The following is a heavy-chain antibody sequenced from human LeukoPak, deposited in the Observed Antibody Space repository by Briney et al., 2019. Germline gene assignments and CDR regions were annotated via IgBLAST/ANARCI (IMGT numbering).Heavy chain of an antibody. CDR1: GGSISRYY. CDR3: ATYDFWSGPITY. J-gene: IGHJ4*02. CDR2: IYYSGST. D-gene: IGHD3-3*01. V-gene: IGHV4-59*01. Sequence: SETLSLTCTVSGGSISRYYWSWIRQPPGKGLEWIGYIYYSGSTNYNPSLKSRVTISVDTSKNQFSLKLSSVTAADTAVYYCATYDFWSGPITYWGQGTLVTVSS.